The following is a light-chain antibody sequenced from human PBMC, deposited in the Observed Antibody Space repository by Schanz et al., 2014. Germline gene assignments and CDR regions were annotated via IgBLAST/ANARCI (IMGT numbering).Light chain of an antibody. CDR2: VNTDGSH. CDR3: QTWGTGFRV. CDR1: SGHSTYA. V-gene: IGLV4-69*01. J-gene: IGLJ3*02. Sequence: QLVLTQSPSASASLGSSVKLTCTLSSGHSTYAIAWHQQQSGKGPRYLMKVNTDGSHNKGDGVPDRFSGSSSGAERHLTISSLQSEDEADYYCQTWGTGFRVFGGGTKLTVL.